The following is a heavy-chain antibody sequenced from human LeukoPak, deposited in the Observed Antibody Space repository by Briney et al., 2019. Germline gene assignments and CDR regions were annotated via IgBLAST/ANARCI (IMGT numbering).Heavy chain of an antibody. CDR2: ISYDGSNK. J-gene: IGHJ4*02. V-gene: IGHV3-30*03. CDR3: ARGGYYDILTGYYADY. Sequence: SGGSLRLSCAASGFTVSSNYMSWVRQAPGKGLEWVAVISYDGSNKYYADSVKGRFTISRDNSKNTLYLQMNSLRAEDTAVYYCARGGYYDILTGYYADYWGQGTLVTVSS. D-gene: IGHD3-9*01. CDR1: GFTVSSNY.